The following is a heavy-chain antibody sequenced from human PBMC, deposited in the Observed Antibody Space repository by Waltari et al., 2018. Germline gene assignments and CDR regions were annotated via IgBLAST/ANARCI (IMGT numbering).Heavy chain of an antibody. J-gene: IGHJ4*02. CDR2: IYYSGST. D-gene: IGHD1-1*01. CDR3: ASINLRGERSFDY. V-gene: IGHV4-59*01. Sequence: QVQLQESGPGLVKPSETLSLTCTVSGGSISSYYWSWIRQPPGKGLEWIGYIYYSGSTNYNPSLKSRVTISVDTSKNQFSLKLSSVTDADTAVYYCASINLRGERSFDYWGQGTLVTVSS. CDR1: GGSISSYY.